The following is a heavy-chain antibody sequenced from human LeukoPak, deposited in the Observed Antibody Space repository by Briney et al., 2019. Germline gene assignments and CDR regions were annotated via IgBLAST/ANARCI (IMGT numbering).Heavy chain of an antibody. CDR2: IYSGGST. D-gene: IGHD6-6*01. V-gene: IGHV3-66*02. CDR3: ARDLTAARGSLYYYYMDV. J-gene: IGHJ6*03. Sequence: PGGSLRLSCAASGFTVSSNYMSWVRQAPGKGLEWVSVIYSGGSTYYADSVKGRFTISRDNSKNTLYLQMNSLRAEDTAVYYCARDLTAARGSLYYYYMDVWGKGTTVTVSS. CDR1: GFTVSSNY.